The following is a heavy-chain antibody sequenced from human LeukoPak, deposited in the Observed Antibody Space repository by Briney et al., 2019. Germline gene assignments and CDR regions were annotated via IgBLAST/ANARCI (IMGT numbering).Heavy chain of an antibody. J-gene: IGHJ6*03. CDR1: GFTFSSYS. V-gene: IGHV3-48*01. CDR2: ISSSSTTI. Sequence: GGSLRLSCAASGFTFSSYSMMWVRQAPGKGLEWVSYISSSSTTIHYADSVKGRFTISRDNAKNSLYLQMNSLRAEDTAVYYCARDLTCSSTSCYLYYYYYMDVWGKGTTVTVSS. CDR3: ARDLTCSSTSCYLYYYYYMDV. D-gene: IGHD2-2*01.